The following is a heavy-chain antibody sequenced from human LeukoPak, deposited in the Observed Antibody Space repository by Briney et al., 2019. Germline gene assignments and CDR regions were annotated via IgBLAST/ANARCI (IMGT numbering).Heavy chain of an antibody. CDR1: GYTFTGYY. CDR2: INPNSGGT. D-gene: IGHD3-16*01. Sequence: ASVKVSCKASGYTFTGYYMHWVRQAPGQGLEWMGWINPNSGGTNYAQKFQGRVTMTRDTSISTVYMDLSSLRSEDTAVYYCARGTFGRYDAFDIWGQGTMVTVSS. V-gene: IGHV1-2*02. CDR3: ARGTFGRYDAFDI. J-gene: IGHJ3*02.